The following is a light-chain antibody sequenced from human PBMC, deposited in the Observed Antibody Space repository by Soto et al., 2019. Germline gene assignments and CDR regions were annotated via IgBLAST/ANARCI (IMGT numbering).Light chain of an antibody. Sequence: DVQMTQSPSSLSAFVGDRVTITCRASQGIAPYLAWFQQKPGKVPKLLIYATSTLQSGVPSRFSGRGSGPDFPLTICSRQTHGVGTYYFQKDNSAPLPFGGGTKVEIK. J-gene: IGKJ4*01. V-gene: IGKV1-27*01. CDR1: QGIAPY. CDR2: ATS. CDR3: QKDNSAPLP.